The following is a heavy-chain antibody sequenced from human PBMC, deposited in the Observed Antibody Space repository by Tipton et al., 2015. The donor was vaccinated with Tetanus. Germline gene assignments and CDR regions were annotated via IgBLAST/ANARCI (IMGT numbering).Heavy chain of an antibody. CDR2: VYYNCNT. CDR3: ARRSYCSSSRCFDTFDL. D-gene: IGHD2-2*01. CDR1: GGSLSSGTFY. J-gene: IGHJ3*01. Sequence: PGLVKPSETLSLTCTLSGGSLSSGTFYWDWIRHSPGKGLEWIGNVYYNCNTLQNPSLKSRVTLSLDKSKNQFSLKLTSVTAADSAVYYCARRSYCSSSRCFDTFDLWGQGTMVTVSS. V-gene: IGHV4-39*01.